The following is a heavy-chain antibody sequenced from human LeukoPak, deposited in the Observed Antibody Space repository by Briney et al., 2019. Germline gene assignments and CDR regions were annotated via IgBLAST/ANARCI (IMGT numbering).Heavy chain of an antibody. D-gene: IGHD6-19*01. Sequence: SETLSLTCTVSGGSVRSGSYYWSWIRQPPGKGLEWIGYIYYSGSTNYNPSLKSRVTISVDTSKNQFSLKLSSVTAADTAVYYSARQSSGWYRDAFDIWGQGTMVTVSS. J-gene: IGHJ3*02. V-gene: IGHV4-61*01. CDR2: IYYSGST. CDR3: ARQSSGWYRDAFDI. CDR1: GGSVRSGSYY.